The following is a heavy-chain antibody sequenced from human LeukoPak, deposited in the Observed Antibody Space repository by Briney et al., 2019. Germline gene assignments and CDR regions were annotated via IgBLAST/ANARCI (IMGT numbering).Heavy chain of an antibody. V-gene: IGHV1-2*06. Sequence: ASVKVSCKASGYTFTGYYMHWVRQAPGQGLEWMGRINPNSGGTNYAQKFQGRVTMTRDTSISTAYMELSRLRSDDTAVYYCARGPRVLRSLEWLLTFDYRGQGTLVTVSS. CDR2: INPNSGGT. CDR3: ARGPRVLRSLEWLLTFDY. J-gene: IGHJ4*02. CDR1: GYTFTGYY. D-gene: IGHD3-3*01.